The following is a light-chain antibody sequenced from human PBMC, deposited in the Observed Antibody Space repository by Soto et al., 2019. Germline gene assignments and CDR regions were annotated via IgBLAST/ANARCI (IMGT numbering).Light chain of an antibody. V-gene: IGLV2-14*01. J-gene: IGLJ1*01. CDR3: SSYTTSNTRQIV. Sequence: QSVLTQPASVSGSPGQSITISCTGTSSDVGGYNYVSWYQQHPGKAPKFMIYDVINRPSGVSNRFSGSKSGNTASLTISGLQAEDEADYYCSSYTTSNTRQIVFGTGTKVTVL. CDR2: DVI. CDR1: SSDVGGYNY.